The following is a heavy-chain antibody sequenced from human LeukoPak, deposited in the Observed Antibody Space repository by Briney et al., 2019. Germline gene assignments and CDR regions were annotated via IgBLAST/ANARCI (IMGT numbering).Heavy chain of an antibody. CDR3: ARLVAGTSPGWYFDL. CDR1: GGSISSYY. Sequence: PSETLSLTCTVSGGSISSYYWSWIRQPPGKGLEWVGYIYYSGSTNYNPSLKSRVTISVDTSKNQFSLKLSSVTAADTAVYYCARLVAGTSPGWYFDLWGRGTLVTVSS. J-gene: IGHJ2*01. D-gene: IGHD6-19*01. CDR2: IYYSGST. V-gene: IGHV4-59*08.